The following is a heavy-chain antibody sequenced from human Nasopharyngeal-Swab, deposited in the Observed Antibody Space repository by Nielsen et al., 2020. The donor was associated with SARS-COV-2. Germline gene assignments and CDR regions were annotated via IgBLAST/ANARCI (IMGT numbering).Heavy chain of an antibody. D-gene: IGHD6-19*01. Sequence: SVPVSCQASVYTFPLYAMLWLRQPPGQGLEWMGRINTNPGNPTYAQGFTGRLVFSMDTYVSTAYLKISSLKAEDTAGYYCERDRPTSGCIHYWGQGTLVTVSS. V-gene: IGHV7-4-1*02. J-gene: IGHJ4*02. CDR3: ERDRPTSGCIHY. CDR1: VYTFPLYA. CDR2: INTNPGNP.